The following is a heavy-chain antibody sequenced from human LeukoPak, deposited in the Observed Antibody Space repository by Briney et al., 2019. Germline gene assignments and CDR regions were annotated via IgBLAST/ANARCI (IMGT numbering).Heavy chain of an antibody. J-gene: IGHJ4*02. D-gene: IGHD1-26*01. Sequence: GGSPRLSCSASGFIFSTSSMKWFRQAPGKALEWVSAISGTSVHIYYADSVKGRFTISRDNVKESLYLHMNSLRAEDTAVYYCASGTIVGARGADNWGQGTLVTVSS. CDR2: ISGTSVHI. CDR3: ASGTIVGARGADN. V-gene: IGHV3-21*01. CDR1: GFIFSTSS.